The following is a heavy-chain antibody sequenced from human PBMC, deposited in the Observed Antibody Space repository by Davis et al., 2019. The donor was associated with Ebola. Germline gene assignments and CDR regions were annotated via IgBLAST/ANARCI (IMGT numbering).Heavy chain of an antibody. V-gene: IGHV3-23*01. D-gene: IGHD3-16*01. CDR3: AKVGGVRSRQT. CDR2: ISGSGGST. CDR1: GFPFSSYS. J-gene: IGHJ5*02. Sequence: GESPKIPRAASGFPFSSYSMSWVRQAPGKGLEWVSPISGSGGSTYYADSVKGRFTIPRDNSKNTLYLQMNSLRAEDTAVYYCAKVGGVRSRQTWGQGTLVTVSP.